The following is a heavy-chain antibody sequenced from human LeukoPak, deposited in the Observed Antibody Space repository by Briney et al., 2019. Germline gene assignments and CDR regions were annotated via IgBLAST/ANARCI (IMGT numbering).Heavy chain of an antibody. CDR1: GGTFSSYA. D-gene: IGHD2-2*01. V-gene: IGHV1-69*05. J-gene: IGHJ5*02. CDR2: IIPIFGTA. CDR3: VRDRGGYCSRANCRVGWFDP. Sequence: SVKVSCKASGGTFSSYAISWVRQAPGQGLEWMGRIIPIFGTANYAQKFQGRVTITTDESTSTAYMELSSLRSDDTAIYYCVRDRGGYCSRANCRVGWFDPWGQGTLVTVSS.